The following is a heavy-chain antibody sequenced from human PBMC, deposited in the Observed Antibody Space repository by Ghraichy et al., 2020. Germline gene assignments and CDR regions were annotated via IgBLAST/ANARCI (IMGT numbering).Heavy chain of an antibody. CDR1: GYSFTSYW. J-gene: IGHJ3*02. Sequence: GGSLRLSCKGSGYSFTSYWIGWVRQMPGKGLAWMGIIYPGDSDTRYSPSFQGQVTISVDKSVTTAYLQWSSLKASDTAIYYCARQRGVRGAFDIWGQGTMVTVSS. V-gene: IGHV5-51*01. CDR2: IYPGDSDT. D-gene: IGHD3-10*01. CDR3: ARQRGVRGAFDI.